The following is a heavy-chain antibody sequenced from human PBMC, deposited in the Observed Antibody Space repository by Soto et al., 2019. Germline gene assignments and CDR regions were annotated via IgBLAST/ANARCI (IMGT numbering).Heavy chain of an antibody. CDR3: GTDQWGGAFDL. CDR1: DFTISPYW. V-gene: IGHV3-7*01. J-gene: IGHJ3*01. CDR2: IKEDGSVT. Sequence: LRLSCATSDFTISPYWMTWVRQTPGQGLEFVANIKEDGSVTNYVDSVKGRFTISRDNAKNSLYLQMNSLRAEDTAVYYCGTDQWGGAFDLWGRGKTVTVSS. D-gene: IGHD3-10*01.